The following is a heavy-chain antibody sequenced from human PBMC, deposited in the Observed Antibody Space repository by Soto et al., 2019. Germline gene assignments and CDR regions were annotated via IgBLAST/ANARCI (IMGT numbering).Heavy chain of an antibody. J-gene: IGHJ5*02. V-gene: IGHV4-39*01. CDR3: ARHVVPDGNTWFDP. CDR1: GGSINTITYY. CDR2: SDYSGST. D-gene: IGHD2-2*01. Sequence: QLQLQESGPGLVKPSETLSLTCTVSGGSINTITYYWGWIRQPPVKGLEWIGTSDYSGSTYYNPSLKSRVTISVDTPKKQFSLKLTSVTAEDAAVYYCARHVVPDGNTWFDPWGQGTLVTVSS.